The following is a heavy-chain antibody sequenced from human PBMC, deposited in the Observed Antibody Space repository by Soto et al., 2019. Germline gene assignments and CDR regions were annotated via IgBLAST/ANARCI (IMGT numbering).Heavy chain of an antibody. CDR1: GYSFTSYW. CDR3: ARVQRDSSGYSRYYYGMDV. J-gene: IGHJ6*02. CDR2: IYPGDSDT. Sequence: PGESLKISCKGSGYSFTSYWIGWVRQMPGKGLEWMGIIYPGDSDTRYSPSFQGQVTISADKSISTAYLQWSSLKASDTAMYYCARVQRDSSGYSRYYYGMDVWGQGTTVTVSS. D-gene: IGHD3-22*01. V-gene: IGHV5-51*01.